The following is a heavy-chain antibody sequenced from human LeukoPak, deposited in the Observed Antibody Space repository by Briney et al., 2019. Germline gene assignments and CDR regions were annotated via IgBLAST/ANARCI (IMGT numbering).Heavy chain of an antibody. CDR1: GFTFSSYS. Sequence: GGSLRLSCAASGFTFSSYSMNWVRQAPGKGLEWVSAISGSGGSTYYADSVKGRFTISRDNSKNTLYLQMNSLRAEDTAVYYCAKDGDWGTFDYWGQGTLVTVSS. V-gene: IGHV3-23*01. CDR2: ISGSGGST. J-gene: IGHJ4*02. D-gene: IGHD7-27*01. CDR3: AKDGDWGTFDY.